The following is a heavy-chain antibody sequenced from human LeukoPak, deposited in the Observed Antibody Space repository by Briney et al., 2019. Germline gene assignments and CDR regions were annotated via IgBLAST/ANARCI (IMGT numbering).Heavy chain of an antibody. CDR2: ISWNSGSI. V-gene: IGHV3-9*01. CDR1: GFTFDDYA. D-gene: IGHD1-26*01. CDR3: AKDMAWEPGIDFDY. Sequence: GGSLRLSCAASGFTFDDYAMHWVRQAPGKGLEWVSGISWNSGSIGYTDSVKGRFTISRDNAKNSLYLQMNSLRAEDTALYHCAKDMAWEPGIDFDYWGQGTLVTVSS. J-gene: IGHJ4*02.